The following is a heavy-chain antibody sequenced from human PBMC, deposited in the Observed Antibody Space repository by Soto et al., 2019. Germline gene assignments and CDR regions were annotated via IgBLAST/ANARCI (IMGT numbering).Heavy chain of an antibody. Sequence: SETLSLTCAVYGGSFSDYYWSWIRQPPGKGLEWIGEIHPSGSTNYNPSLKRRVTISVDTSKNQFSLKLSSVTAADTAVCYCARDLSVWHLDEWGQGTLDTVSS. J-gene: IGHJ4*02. D-gene: IGHD6-19*01. CDR1: GGSFSDYY. V-gene: IGHV4-34*01. CDR2: IHPSGST. CDR3: ARDLSVWHLDE.